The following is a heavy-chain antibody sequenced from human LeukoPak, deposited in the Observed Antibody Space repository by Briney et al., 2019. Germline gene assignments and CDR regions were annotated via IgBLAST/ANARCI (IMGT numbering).Heavy chain of an antibody. CDR1: GGSINSYS. CDR2: FSYGGST. CDR3: ARVLSRAFHD. J-gene: IGHJ3*01. Sequence: IPSETLSLICIVSGGSINSYSWTWIRQPPGKGLEWIGYFSYGGSTNYNPSLKSRVTISVDTSKNQFSLNLSSVTAADTAVYYCARVLSRAFHDWGQGTMVTVSS. D-gene: IGHD3-16*02. V-gene: IGHV4-59*01.